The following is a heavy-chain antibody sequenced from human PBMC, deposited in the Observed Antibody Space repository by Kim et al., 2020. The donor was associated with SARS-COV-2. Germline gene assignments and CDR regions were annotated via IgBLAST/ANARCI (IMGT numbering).Heavy chain of an antibody. CDR3: TTGHGGYDFWSGYYEHYYSGMDV. CDR2: IKSKTDGGTT. Sequence: GGSLRLSCAASGFTFSNAWMSWVRQAPGKGLEWVGRIKSKTDGGTTDYAAPVKGRFTISRDDSKNTLYLQMNSLKTEDTAVYYCTTGHGGYDFWSGYYEHYYSGMDVWGQGTTVTVSS. CDR1: GFTFSNAW. J-gene: IGHJ6*02. V-gene: IGHV3-15*01. D-gene: IGHD3-3*01.